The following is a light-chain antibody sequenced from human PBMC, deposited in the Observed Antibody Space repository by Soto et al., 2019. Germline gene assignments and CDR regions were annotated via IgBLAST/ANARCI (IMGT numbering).Light chain of an antibody. CDR2: AAS. Sequence: DIQMTQSPSSLSASVGDRVTITCRASQGISNYLAWYQQKPGKVPKLLIYAASTLHSGVPSRFSGSGSGTDFTHTISSLQPEDVATYYCQKYNSAPWTFGQGTKVEIK. V-gene: IGKV1-27*01. CDR3: QKYNSAPWT. CDR1: QGISNY. J-gene: IGKJ1*01.